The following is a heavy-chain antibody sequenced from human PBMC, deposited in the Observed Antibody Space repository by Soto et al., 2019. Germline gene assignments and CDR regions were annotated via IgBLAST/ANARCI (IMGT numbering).Heavy chain of an antibody. Sequence: ASVKVSCKASGYTFTSYYMHWVRQAPGQGLEWMGIINPSGGSTSYAQKFQGRFAISRGNAKNSLYLQMNSLRAEDTAVYYCARDLVSGSSRANWFDPWGQGTLVTVSS. D-gene: IGHD1-26*01. CDR1: GYTFTSYY. CDR3: ARDLVSGSSRANWFDP. CDR2: INPSGGST. J-gene: IGHJ5*02. V-gene: IGHV1-46*01.